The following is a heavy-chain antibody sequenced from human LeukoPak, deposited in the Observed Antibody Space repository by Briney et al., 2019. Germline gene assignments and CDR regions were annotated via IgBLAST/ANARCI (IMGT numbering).Heavy chain of an antibody. J-gene: IGHJ6*02. CDR3: ANVPATDYYYYGMDV. CDR2: ISGSGGST. Sequence: GGSLRLSCAASGFTFSSYAMSWVRQAPGKGLEWVSAISGSGGSTYYADSVKGRFTISRDNSKNTLYLRMNSLRAEDTAVYYCANVPATDYYYYGMDVWGQGTTVTVSS. CDR1: GFTFSSYA. V-gene: IGHV3-23*01. D-gene: IGHD2-15*01.